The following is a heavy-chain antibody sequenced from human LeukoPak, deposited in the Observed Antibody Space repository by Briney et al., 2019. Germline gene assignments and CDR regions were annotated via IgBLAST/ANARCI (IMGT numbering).Heavy chain of an antibody. CDR1: GGSFSGYY. V-gene: IGHV4-34*01. D-gene: IGHD3-10*01. J-gene: IGHJ4*02. CDR2: INHSGST. Sequence: SETLSLTCAVYGGSFSGYYWSWIRQPPGKGLEWIGEINHSGSTNYNPSLKSRVTISVDTSKNQFSLKLSSVTAADTAVYYCARGRVQARMVRGVSSDYWGQGTLATVSS. CDR3: ARGRVQARMVRGVSSDY.